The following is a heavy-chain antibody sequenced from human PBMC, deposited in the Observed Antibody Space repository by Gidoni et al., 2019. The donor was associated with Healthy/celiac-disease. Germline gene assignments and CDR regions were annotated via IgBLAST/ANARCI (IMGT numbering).Heavy chain of an antibody. V-gene: IGHV3-73*02. CDR1: GFTFSGSA. Sequence: EVQLVESGGGLVQPGGSLKLSCAASGFTFSGSAMPWVRQASGKGLEWVGRIRSKANSYATAYAASVKGRFTISRDDSKNTAYLQMNSLKTEDTAVYYCTATGGNSCYWGQGTLVTVSS. CDR3: TATGGNSCY. J-gene: IGHJ4*02. D-gene: IGHD2-21*02. CDR2: IRSKANSYAT.